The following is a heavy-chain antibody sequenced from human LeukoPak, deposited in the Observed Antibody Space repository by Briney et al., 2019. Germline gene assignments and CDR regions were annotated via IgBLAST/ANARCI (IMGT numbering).Heavy chain of an antibody. V-gene: IGHV4-30-4*08. Sequence: PSQTLSLTCTVSGGSISSGGYYWSWIRQHPGKGLEWIGYIYYSGSTYYNPSLKSRVTISVDTSKNQFSLKLSSVTAADTAVYYCARESLETYYYDSSGRSRAFDIWGQGTMVTVSS. CDR2: IYYSGST. J-gene: IGHJ3*02. D-gene: IGHD3-22*01. CDR3: ARESLETYYYDSSGRSRAFDI. CDR1: GGSISSGGYY.